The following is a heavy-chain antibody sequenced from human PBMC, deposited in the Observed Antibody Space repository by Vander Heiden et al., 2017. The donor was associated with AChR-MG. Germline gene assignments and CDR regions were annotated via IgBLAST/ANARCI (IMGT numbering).Heavy chain of an antibody. D-gene: IGHD2-21*01. Sequence: QVQLVQSGSELKNPGASVKFSCKASGCTFTTYALHWARQAPAQGPQGMGWIKSNTGNPTYAQGFTGPFVFSLDISVITAYLEISSLKAEDTAVYYGARLFHSGDYGDFWGQGTLVTVAS. CDR2: IKSNTGNP. CDR3: ARLFHSGDYGDF. J-gene: IGHJ4*02. V-gene: IGHV7-4-1*02. CDR1: GCTFTTYA.